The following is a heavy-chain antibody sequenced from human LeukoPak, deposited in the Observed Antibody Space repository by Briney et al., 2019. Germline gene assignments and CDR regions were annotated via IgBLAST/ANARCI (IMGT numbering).Heavy chain of an antibody. CDR2: INAGSGNT. Sequence: PVASVKVSCKASGYTFGTYAMHWVRQAPGQRLEWMGWINAGSGNTKYSQKFQGRVTITRDISASTAYMELSSLRSEDTAVYYCAREHCVGGNCYPWSYWGQGTLVTVSS. D-gene: IGHD2-15*01. J-gene: IGHJ4*02. CDR1: GYTFGTYA. V-gene: IGHV1-3*01. CDR3: AREHCVGGNCYPWSY.